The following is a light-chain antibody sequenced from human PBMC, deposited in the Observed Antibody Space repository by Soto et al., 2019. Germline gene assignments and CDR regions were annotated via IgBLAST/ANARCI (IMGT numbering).Light chain of an antibody. CDR3: QQRSNWPIT. CDR2: GAS. J-gene: IGKJ4*01. Sequence: EVLFTQSPGTLSLSPGERATISCRASQRVSSGYLAWYQQKPGQAPRLLIYGASSRDTGIPARFSGSGSGTDFTLTISRLEPEDFEVYYCQQRSNWPITFGGGTKVDIK. CDR1: QRVSSGY. V-gene: IGKV3D-20*02.